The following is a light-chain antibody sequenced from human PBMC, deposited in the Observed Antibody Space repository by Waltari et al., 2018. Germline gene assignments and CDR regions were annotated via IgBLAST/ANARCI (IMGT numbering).Light chain of an antibody. CDR1: SSDIGANDY. CDR2: DVD. CDR3: SSYTRSSRLV. Sequence: QSALTQPASVSGSPGQSITIPCTGTSSDIGANDYVSWYQQHPDKAPQLIIFDVDKRPSGISIRVSASKSDNTASLTISGLQAEDEADYYCSSYTRSSRLVFGGGTKLVVL. V-gene: IGLV2-14*03. J-gene: IGLJ2*01.